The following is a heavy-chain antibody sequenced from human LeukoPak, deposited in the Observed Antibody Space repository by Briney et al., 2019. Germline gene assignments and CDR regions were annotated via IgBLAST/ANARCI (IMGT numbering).Heavy chain of an antibody. CDR1: GFTFSSYW. CDR2: ISSSSSYI. V-gene: IGHV3-21*01. Sequence: GGSLRLSCAASGFTFSSYWLTWVRQAPGKGLEWVSSISSSSSYIYYADSVKGRFTISRDNAKNSLYLQMNSLRAEDTAVYYCARRAPCGGDCYYDYWGQGTLVTVSS. D-gene: IGHD2-21*02. J-gene: IGHJ4*02. CDR3: ARRAPCGGDCYYDY.